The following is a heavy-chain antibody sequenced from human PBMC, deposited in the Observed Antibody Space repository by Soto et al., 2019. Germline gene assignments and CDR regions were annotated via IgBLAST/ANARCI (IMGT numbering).Heavy chain of an antibody. V-gene: IGHV3-23*01. CDR3: ARRSSGWYFDY. CDR2: ISGSGGST. CDR1: GVTFSSYA. D-gene: IGHD6-19*01. J-gene: IGHJ4*02. Sequence: EVQLLESGGGLVQPGGSLRLPCAASGVTFSSYAMSWVRPAPAKGLEWVSAISGSGGSTYYADSVKGRFTIYRDNSTNTLYLQMNSLRAEDTAVYYCARRSSGWYFDYWGQGTLVTVSS.